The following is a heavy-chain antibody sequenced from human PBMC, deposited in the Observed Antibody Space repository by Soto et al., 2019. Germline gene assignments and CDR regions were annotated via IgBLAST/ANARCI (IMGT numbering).Heavy chain of an antibody. J-gene: IGHJ6*02. CDR1: GFTFSSYA. Sequence: GGSLRLSWAASGFTFSSYAMHWVRQAPGKGLEWVAVISYDGSNKYYADSVKGRFTISRDNSKNTLYLQMNSLRAEDTAVYYCAREEAARPAGYYYYGMDVWGQGTTVTVSS. CDR2: ISYDGSNK. CDR3: AREEAARPAGYYYYGMDV. D-gene: IGHD6-6*01. V-gene: IGHV3-30-3*01.